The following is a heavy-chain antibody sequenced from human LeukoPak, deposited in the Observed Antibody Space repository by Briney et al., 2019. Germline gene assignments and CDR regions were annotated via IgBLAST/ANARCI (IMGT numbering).Heavy chain of an antibody. D-gene: IGHD3-3*01. V-gene: IGHV1-18*01. Sequence: ASVTVSCKASGYTFTSYGISWVRQAPGQGLEWMGWISAYNGNTNYAQELQGRVTMTTDTSTSTAYMELRSLRSDDTAVYYCARDPILRFSTTNWFDPWGQGTLVTVSS. CDR3: ARDPILRFSTTNWFDP. CDR2: ISAYNGNT. CDR1: GYTFTSYG. J-gene: IGHJ5*02.